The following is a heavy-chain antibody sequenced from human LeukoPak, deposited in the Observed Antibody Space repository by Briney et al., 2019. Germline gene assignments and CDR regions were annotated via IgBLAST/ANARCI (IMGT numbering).Heavy chain of an antibody. D-gene: IGHD3-22*01. CDR2: ISSSGSTI. CDR3: ARDAPARIVVYYYGMDV. V-gene: IGHV3-11*01. Sequence: LSLTCTVSGGSISSYYWSWIRQAPGKGLEWVSYISSSGSTIYYADSVKGRFTISRDNAKNSLYLQMNSLRAEDTAVYYCARDAPARIVVYYYGMDVWGQGTTVTVSS. CDR1: GGSISSYY. J-gene: IGHJ6*02.